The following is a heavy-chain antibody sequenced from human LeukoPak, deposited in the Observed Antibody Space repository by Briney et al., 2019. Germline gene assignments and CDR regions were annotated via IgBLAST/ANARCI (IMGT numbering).Heavy chain of an antibody. CDR3: ARDGGKVFDY. D-gene: IGHD3-16*01. CDR2: IYYSGNT. V-gene: IGHV4-39*02. CDR1: GVSISSSNSY. Sequence: PSETLSLTCTVSGVSISSSNSYWGWIRQPPGKGLEWIGSIYYSGNTYYNASLKSQVSISIDTSKNQFSLKLSSVTAADTAVYYCARDGGKVFDYWGQGTLVTVSS. J-gene: IGHJ4*02.